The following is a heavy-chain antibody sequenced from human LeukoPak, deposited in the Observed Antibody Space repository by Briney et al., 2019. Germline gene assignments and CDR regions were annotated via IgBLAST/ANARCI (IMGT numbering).Heavy chain of an antibody. D-gene: IGHD3-9*01. CDR1: GGSISSYY. Sequence: SETLSLTCTVSGGSISSYYWSWIRQPAGKGLEWIGRIYTSGSTNYNPSLKSRVTMSADTSKNQFSLKLSSVTAADTAVYYCARRRAYYDILTGQTKDWYFDLWGRGTLVTVSS. CDR3: ARRRAYYDILTGQTKDWYFDL. CDR2: IYTSGST. V-gene: IGHV4-4*07. J-gene: IGHJ2*01.